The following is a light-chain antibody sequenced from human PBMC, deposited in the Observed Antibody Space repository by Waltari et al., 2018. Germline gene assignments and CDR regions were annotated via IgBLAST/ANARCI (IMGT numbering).Light chain of an antibody. CDR2: AVS. Sequence: QSALNQPASVSGSPGQSITISCTGTSSDVGNYKRVSWYQQHPGKAPKLMIYAVSKRPSGFSDRFSGSKSGDMASLTISGLQPEDEAEYFCSSYAGSSKGVFGGGTKVTVL. CDR1: SSDVGNYKR. V-gene: IGLV2-23*02. CDR3: SSYAGSSKGV. J-gene: IGLJ2*01.